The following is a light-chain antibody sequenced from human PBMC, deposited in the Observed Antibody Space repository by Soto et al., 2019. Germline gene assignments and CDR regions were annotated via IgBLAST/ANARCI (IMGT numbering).Light chain of an antibody. V-gene: IGKV1-5*01. CDR2: DVS. CDR3: QHYAFDSQT. J-gene: IGKJ1*01. CDR1: QNINYW. Sequence: DIQMTQSPATVSASVGDRVTITCRSSQNINYWLAWYQQRPGSAPKLLIYDVSTLQSGVPSRFSGSHSGTDFTLTISPLQPADFATYYCQHYAFDSQTFGQGTKVEVK.